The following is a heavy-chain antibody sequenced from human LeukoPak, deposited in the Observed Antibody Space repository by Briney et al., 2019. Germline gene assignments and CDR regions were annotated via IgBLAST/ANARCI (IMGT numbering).Heavy chain of an antibody. Sequence: GGSLRLSCAASGFTFSSYAMSWVRQAPGKGLEWVSAISGSGGSTYYADSVKGRFTISRDNAKNSLYLQMNSLRAEDTAVYYCARGGVVPADAFDYWGQGTLVTVSS. D-gene: IGHD2-2*01. CDR3: ARGGVVPADAFDY. CDR2: ISGSGGST. V-gene: IGHV3-23*01. J-gene: IGHJ4*02. CDR1: GFTFSSYA.